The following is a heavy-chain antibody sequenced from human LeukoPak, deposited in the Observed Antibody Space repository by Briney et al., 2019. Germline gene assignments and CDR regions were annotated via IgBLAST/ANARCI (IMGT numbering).Heavy chain of an antibody. CDR3: ARGGDPHYGMDV. CDR2: IYYSGST. Sequence: SETLSLTCTVSGGSISSYYWSWIRQPPGKGLEWIGNIYYSGSTNYNPSLRSRVTISVDTSKNQCSLKLSSVIAADTAVYYCARGGDPHYGMDVWGQGTTVTVSS. CDR1: GGSISSYY. V-gene: IGHV4-59*01. D-gene: IGHD2-21*01. J-gene: IGHJ6*02.